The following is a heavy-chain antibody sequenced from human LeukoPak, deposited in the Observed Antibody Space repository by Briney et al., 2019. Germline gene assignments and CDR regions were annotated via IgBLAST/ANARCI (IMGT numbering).Heavy chain of an antibody. CDR2: FFHSGST. CDR3: ARDRRLSSLVRGPPLYYMDV. J-gene: IGHJ6*03. CDR1: GVSISSSDYY. Sequence: PSETLSLTCTVSGVSISSSDYYWGWIRLAPGKGLEWIATFFHSGSTYYNPSLKSRVTISLDTSENQVSLRLSSVTAADTAMYYCARDRRLSSLVRGPPLYYMDVWGKGTTVTVSS. V-gene: IGHV4-39*07. D-gene: IGHD3-10*01.